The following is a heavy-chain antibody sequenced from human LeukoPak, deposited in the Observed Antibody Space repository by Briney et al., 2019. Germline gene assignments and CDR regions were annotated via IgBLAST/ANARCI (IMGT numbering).Heavy chain of an antibody. CDR3: ARGGYGSFFDY. CDR2: ISSSSSGT. D-gene: IGHD3-10*01. V-gene: IGHV3-23*01. Sequence: GGSLRLSCAASGFTFSNYAMSWVRQAPGKGLEWVSAISSSSSGTYYPDSVRGRFTISRDNSKNMVYLQMNSLRAEDTAVYYCARGGYGSFFDYWGQGTLVTVSS. CDR1: GFTFSNYA. J-gene: IGHJ4*02.